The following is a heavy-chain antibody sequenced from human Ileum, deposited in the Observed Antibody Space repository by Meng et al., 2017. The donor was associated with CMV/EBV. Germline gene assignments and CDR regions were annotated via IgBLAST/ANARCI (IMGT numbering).Heavy chain of an antibody. V-gene: IGHV1-69*05. Sequence: TFSSYGISWVRQAPGQGLEWMGGIIPIFGTANYAQKFQGRVTITTDESTSTAYMELSSLRSEDTAVYYCARSRITIFGVETPYFDYWGQGTLVTVSS. CDR2: IIPIFGTA. J-gene: IGHJ4*02. D-gene: IGHD3-3*01. CDR3: ARSRITIFGVETPYFDY. CDR1: TFSSYG.